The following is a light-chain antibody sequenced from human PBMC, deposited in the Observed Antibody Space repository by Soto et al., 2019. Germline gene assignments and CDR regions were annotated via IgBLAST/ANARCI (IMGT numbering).Light chain of an antibody. Sequence: DIQMTQSPSTLSASEGDRVTITCRASQSINNWLAWYQQKPGKAPKLLISKASNLKSGVPSRFNGTGSGTEFTLTISSLQPDDFASYYCQQYDSYPFTFGGGTKVEI. CDR2: KAS. CDR1: QSINNW. J-gene: IGKJ4*01. V-gene: IGKV1-5*03. CDR3: QQYDSYPFT.